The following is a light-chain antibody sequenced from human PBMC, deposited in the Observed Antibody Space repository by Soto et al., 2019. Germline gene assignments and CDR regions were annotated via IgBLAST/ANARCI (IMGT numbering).Light chain of an antibody. Sequence: DIQMTQSPSTLSASVGDRVTITCRASRYISSWLAWYQQKPGKAPKLLIYKASTLKSGVPSRFSGSGSGTEFTLTISSLQPDDFATYYCQHYNSYSEAFGQGTKVDIK. V-gene: IGKV1-5*03. CDR1: RYISSW. J-gene: IGKJ1*01. CDR2: KAS. CDR3: QHYNSYSEA.